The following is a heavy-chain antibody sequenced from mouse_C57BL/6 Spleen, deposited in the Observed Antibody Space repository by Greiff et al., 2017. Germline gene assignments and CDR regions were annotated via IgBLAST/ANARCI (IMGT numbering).Heavy chain of an antibody. D-gene: IGHD1-1*01. V-gene: IGHV8-8*01. CDR3: ARIDYYYGSSPYYYAMDY. Sequence: QVTLKVCGPGILQPSQTLSLTCSFSGFSLSTFGMGVGWIRQPSGKGLEWLAHIWWDDDKYYNPALKSRLTISKDTSKNQVFLKIANVDTADTATYYCARIDYYYGSSPYYYAMDYWGQGTSVTVSS. J-gene: IGHJ4*01. CDR2: IWWDDDK. CDR1: GFSLSTFGMG.